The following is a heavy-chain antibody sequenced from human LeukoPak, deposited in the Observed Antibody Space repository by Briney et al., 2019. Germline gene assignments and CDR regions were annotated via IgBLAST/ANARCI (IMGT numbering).Heavy chain of an antibody. Sequence: SQTLSLTCAISGDSLSSNSAAWHWVRQSPSRGLEWLVRTYYKSQWHNEYAPSVKSRITITPDTAKNQFSLQMNSVTPEDTAVYYCTIVRYSNLFYFYHMDVWSKGTTVTV. CDR3: TIVRYSNLFYFYHMDV. CDR1: GDSLSSNSAA. CDR2: TYYKSQWHN. J-gene: IGHJ6*03. V-gene: IGHV6-1*01. D-gene: IGHD6-13*01.